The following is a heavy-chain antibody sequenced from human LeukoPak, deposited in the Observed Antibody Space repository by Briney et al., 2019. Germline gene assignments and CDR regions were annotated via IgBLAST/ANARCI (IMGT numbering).Heavy chain of an antibody. D-gene: IGHD2-2*01. J-gene: IGHJ4*02. CDR3: ARIRYCGGISCYYIDY. Sequence: ASVKVSCKASGYIFTGYFIHWVRQAPGQGLEWMGWINPNSGGTNYAQKFQGRVTMTRDTSTSTAYMELTRLRSDDTAVYYCARIRYCGGISCYYIDYWGQGTLVTVSA. CDR2: INPNSGGT. CDR1: GYIFTGYF. V-gene: IGHV1-2*02.